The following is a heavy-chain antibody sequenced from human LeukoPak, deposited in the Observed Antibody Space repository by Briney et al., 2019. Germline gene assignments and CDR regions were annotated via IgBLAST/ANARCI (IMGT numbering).Heavy chain of an antibody. V-gene: IGHV4-59*01. CDR1: GGSISSYY. CDR2: IYYSGST. D-gene: IGHD2-15*01. J-gene: IGHJ4*02. CDR3: AVGVAAGDPFDY. Sequence: PSETLSLTCTVSGGSISSYYWSWTRQPPGKGLEWIGYIYYSGSTNYNPSLKSRVTISVDTSKNQFSLKLSSVTAADTAVYYCAVGVAAGDPFDYWGQGTLVTVSS.